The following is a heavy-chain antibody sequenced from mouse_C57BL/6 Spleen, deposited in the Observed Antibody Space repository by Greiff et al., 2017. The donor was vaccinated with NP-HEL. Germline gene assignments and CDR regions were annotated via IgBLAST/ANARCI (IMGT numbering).Heavy chain of an antibody. J-gene: IGHJ4*01. CDR3: ARCGNSAYYAMDY. CDR1: GYAFSSYW. D-gene: IGHD2-1*01. Sequence: QVQLQQSGAELVKPGASVKISCKASGYAFSSYWMNWVKQRPGKGLEWIGQIYPGDGDTNYNGKFKGKATLTADKSSSTAYMQLSSLTSEDSAVYFCARCGNSAYYAMDYWGQGTSVTVSS. V-gene: IGHV1-80*01. CDR2: IYPGDGDT.